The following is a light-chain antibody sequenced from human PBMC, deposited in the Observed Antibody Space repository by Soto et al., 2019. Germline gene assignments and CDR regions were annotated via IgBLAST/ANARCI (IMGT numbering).Light chain of an antibody. V-gene: IGKV1-39*01. CDR2: AVS. CDR1: QSISSW. J-gene: IGKJ5*01. CDR3: QQSYGTTIS. Sequence: DIHMAILHLPPSASVGASVLITCRASQSISSWLAWYQQKPGKAPKLLIYAVSSLQSGVPSRFSGSGSGTDFTLTISRLQPEDFATYYCQQSYGTTISFGELTRLDI.